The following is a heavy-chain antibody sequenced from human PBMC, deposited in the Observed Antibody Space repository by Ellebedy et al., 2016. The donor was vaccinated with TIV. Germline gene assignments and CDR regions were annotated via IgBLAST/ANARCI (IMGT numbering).Heavy chain of an antibody. J-gene: IGHJ4*02. CDR2: VYYSGSP. Sequence: MPGGSLRLSCTVSGRSIRNSDYYWDWIRQPPGKGLEWIGSVYYSGSPYYNPSFKTRATLSADTSKNQFSLNLRTVTAADTAVYYCARIDPWQPIDDWGQGILVTVSS. CDR3: ARIDPWQPIDD. V-gene: IGHV4-39*01. D-gene: IGHD2-21*01. CDR1: GRSIRNSDYY.